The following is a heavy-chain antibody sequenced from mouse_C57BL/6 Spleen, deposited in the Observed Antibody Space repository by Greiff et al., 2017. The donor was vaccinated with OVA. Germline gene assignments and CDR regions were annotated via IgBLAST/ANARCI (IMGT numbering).Heavy chain of an antibody. D-gene: IGHD3-2*01. V-gene: IGHV1-69*01. J-gene: IGHJ1*03. Sequence: QVQLQQPGAELVMPGASVKLSCKASGYTFTSYWMHWVKQRPGQGLEWIGEIDPSDSYTNYNQKFKGKSTLTVDKSSSTAHMQLSSLTSEDSAVYYCARNDRWYFDVWGTGTTVTVSS. CDR2: IDPSDSYT. CDR1: GYTFTSYW. CDR3: ARNDRWYFDV.